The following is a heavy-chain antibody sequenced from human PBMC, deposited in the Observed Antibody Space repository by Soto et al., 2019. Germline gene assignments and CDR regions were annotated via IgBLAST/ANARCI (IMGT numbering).Heavy chain of an antibody. Sequence: GESLKISCKGSGYSFTSYWIGWVRQMPGKGLEWMGIIYPGDSDTRYSPSFQGQVTISADKSISTAYLQWSSLKASDTAMYYCARHKDPARSSYYYMDVWGKGTTVTVSS. CDR3: ARHKDPARSSYYYMDV. V-gene: IGHV5-51*01. D-gene: IGHD6-6*01. CDR2: IYPGDSDT. J-gene: IGHJ6*03. CDR1: GYSFTSYW.